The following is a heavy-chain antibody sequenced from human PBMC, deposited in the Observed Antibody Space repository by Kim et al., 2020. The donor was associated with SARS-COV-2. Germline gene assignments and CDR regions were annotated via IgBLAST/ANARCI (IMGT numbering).Heavy chain of an antibody. D-gene: IGHD3-10*01. CDR1: GGSISSGDYY. Sequence: SETLSLTCTISGGSISSGDYYWSWIRQHPGKGLEWIGYIYYSGSTYYNPSLKSRIIISXXTSKXQXSLXLSSVXAADXAVYYXXRGXXXWY. V-gene: IGHV4-30-4*08. CDR2: IYYSGST. CDR3: XRGXXXWY. J-gene: IGHJ2*01.